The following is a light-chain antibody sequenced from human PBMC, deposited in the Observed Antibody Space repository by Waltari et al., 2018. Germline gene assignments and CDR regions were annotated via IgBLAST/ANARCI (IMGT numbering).Light chain of an antibody. CDR3: QSYDSSLSASAV. V-gene: IGLV1-40*01. CDR2: GNN. CDR1: SSNIWARYD. J-gene: IGLJ2*01. Sequence: QSVLTPTPSVPGAPGQRLTIHCTRSSSNIWARYDVVWSQQFPGTDPKLLNYGNNKRPSGVPDRFSGSKSGTSAALAITGLQAEDEADYYCQSYDSSLSASAVFGGGTKLTVL.